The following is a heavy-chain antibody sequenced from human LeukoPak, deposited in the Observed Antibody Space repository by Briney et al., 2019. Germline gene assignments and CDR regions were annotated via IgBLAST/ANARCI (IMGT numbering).Heavy chain of an antibody. CDR1: GGSFSGYY. Sequence: PSETLSLTCAVYGGSFSGYYWSWIRQPPGKGLEWIGEINHSGSTNYNPSLKSRVTISVDTSKNQFSLKLSSVTAADTAGYYCARGRYFEWLPHSGYFDYWGQGTLVTVSS. CDR2: INHSGST. D-gene: IGHD3-9*01. V-gene: IGHV4-34*01. CDR3: ARGRYFEWLPHSGYFDY. J-gene: IGHJ4*02.